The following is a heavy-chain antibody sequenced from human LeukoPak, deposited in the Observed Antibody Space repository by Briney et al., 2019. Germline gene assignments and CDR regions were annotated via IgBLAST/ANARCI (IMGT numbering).Heavy chain of an antibody. V-gene: IGHV4-30-2*01. CDR1: GGSISSGGYS. Sequence: KSSETLSLTCAVSGGSISSGGYSWSWIRQPPGKGLEWIGYIYHSGSTYYNPSLKSRVTISVDRSKNQFSLKLSSVTAADTAVYYCARHRIAAADTRDYYYYGMDVWGQGTTVTVSS. CDR2: IYHSGST. J-gene: IGHJ6*02. D-gene: IGHD6-13*01. CDR3: ARHRIAAADTRDYYYYGMDV.